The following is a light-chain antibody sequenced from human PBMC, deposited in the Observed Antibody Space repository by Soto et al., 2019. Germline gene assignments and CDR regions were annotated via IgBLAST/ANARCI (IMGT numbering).Light chain of an antibody. Sequence: EILLTQSPATLSLSPGERATLSCRASQSVSSYLAWYQQKPGQAPRLLIYDASNRATGIPARFSGSGSGTDFTLTISSLEPEDFAVYYCQQGSNWPPLTFGGGTKVEIK. J-gene: IGKJ4*01. V-gene: IGKV3-11*01. CDR3: QQGSNWPPLT. CDR1: QSVSSY. CDR2: DAS.